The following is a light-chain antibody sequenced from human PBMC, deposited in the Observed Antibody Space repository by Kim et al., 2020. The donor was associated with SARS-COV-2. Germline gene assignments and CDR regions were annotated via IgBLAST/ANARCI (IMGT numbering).Light chain of an antibody. J-gene: IGLJ2*01. CDR1: TLGDKY. V-gene: IGLV3-1*01. Sequence: SYELTQPPSVSVSPGQTASITCSGDTLGDKYAFWYQQKPGQPPVLVIYQATKRPSGIPERFSGSNSGNTATLTISGTLPMDEADYYCQAWDSITVVFGGG. CDR3: QAWDSITVV. CDR2: QAT.